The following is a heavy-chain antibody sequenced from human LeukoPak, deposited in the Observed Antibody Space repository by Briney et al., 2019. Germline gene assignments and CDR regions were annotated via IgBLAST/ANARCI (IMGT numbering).Heavy chain of an antibody. CDR1: GFTFDDYA. J-gene: IGHJ4*02. CDR3: AKIWGAVAIDY. Sequence: GGSLRLSCAASGFTFDDYAMHWVRQAPGKGLEWVSGISWNSGSIGYADSVKGRFTISRDNAKNTLYLQMNSLRAEDTAVYYCAKIWGAVAIDYWGQGTLVTVSS. D-gene: IGHD6-19*01. CDR2: ISWNSGSI. V-gene: IGHV3-9*01.